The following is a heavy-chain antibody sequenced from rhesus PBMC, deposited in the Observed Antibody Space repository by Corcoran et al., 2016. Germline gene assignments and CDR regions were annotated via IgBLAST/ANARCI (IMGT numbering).Heavy chain of an antibody. D-gene: IGHD3-16*01. J-gene: IGHJ4*01. CDR2: IYGGSGST. CDR3: ARAGYYSGSWDY. CDR1: GGSLSGYYL. Sequence: QVQLQESCPGVVKPSETLSLTCAVSGGSLSGYYLSTWLRPPPGKGLQWIGYIYGGSGSTSYNPSLKNRVTISKDTSKNQFSLKLSSVTAADTAVYYCARAGYYSGSWDYWGQGVLVTVSS. V-gene: IGHV4S7*01.